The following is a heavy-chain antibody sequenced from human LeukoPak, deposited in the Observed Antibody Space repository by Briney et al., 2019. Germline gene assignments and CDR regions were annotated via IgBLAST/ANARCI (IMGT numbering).Heavy chain of an antibody. J-gene: IGHJ4*02. CDR1: GGSISSSSYY. CDR3: ARKRADIWYYFDY. D-gene: IGHD3-9*01. Sequence: SETLSLTCTVSGGSISSSSYYWGWIRQPPGKGLEWIGELHHSGSTNYSPSLKSRVTTSVDKSKNQFSLTLTSATAADTAVYYCARKRADIWYYFDYWGQGNLVTVSS. CDR2: LHHSGST. V-gene: IGHV4-39*07.